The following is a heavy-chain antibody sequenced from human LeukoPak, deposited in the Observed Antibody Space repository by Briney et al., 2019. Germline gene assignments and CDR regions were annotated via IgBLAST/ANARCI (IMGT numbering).Heavy chain of an antibody. CDR2: IVVGSGNT. CDR3: AAGGVGELSVY. Sequence: AVKVSCKASGFTFTSSAVQWVRQARGQRLEWIGWIVVGSGNTNYAQKFQERVTITRDMSTSTAYVELSSLRSEDTAVYYCAAGGVGELSVYWGQGTLVTVSS. CDR1: GFTFTSSA. D-gene: IGHD3-10*01. J-gene: IGHJ4*02. V-gene: IGHV1-58*01.